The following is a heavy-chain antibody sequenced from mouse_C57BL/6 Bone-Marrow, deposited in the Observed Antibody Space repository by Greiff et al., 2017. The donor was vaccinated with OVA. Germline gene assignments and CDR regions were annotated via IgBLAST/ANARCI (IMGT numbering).Heavy chain of an antibody. CDR3: TRWGQLRLRYYFDY. CDR2: IYPGNSDT. CDR1: GYTFTSYW. D-gene: IGHD3-2*02. Sequence: VQLKESGTVLARPGASVKMSCKTSGYTFTSYWMHWVKQRPGQGLEWIGAIYPGNSDTSYNQKFKGKAKLTAGTSASTAYMELSSLTNEDSAVYYCTRWGQLRLRYYFDYWGQGTTLTVSS. J-gene: IGHJ2*01. V-gene: IGHV1-5*01.